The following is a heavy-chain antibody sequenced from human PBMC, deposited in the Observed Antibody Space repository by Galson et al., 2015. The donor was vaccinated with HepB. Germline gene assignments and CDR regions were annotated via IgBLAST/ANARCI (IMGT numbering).Heavy chain of an antibody. D-gene: IGHD6-19*01. J-gene: IGHJ5*02. V-gene: IGHV1-18*01. CDR1: GYTFTSYG. CDR3: AIPRYTYSSGWYFSPFHTPPNWFDP. Sequence: SVKVSCKASGYTFTSYGISWVRQAPGQGLEWMGWISAYNGNTNYAQKLQGRVTMTTDTSTSTAYMELRSLRSDDTAVYYCAIPRYTYSSGWYFSPFHTPPNWFDPWGQGTLVTVSS. CDR2: ISAYNGNT.